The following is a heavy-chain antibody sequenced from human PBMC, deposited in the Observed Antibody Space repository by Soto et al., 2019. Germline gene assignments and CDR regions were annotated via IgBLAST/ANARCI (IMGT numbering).Heavy chain of an antibody. CDR2: IVPSLDTT. CDR3: ARWPQPRYTADPYAVDV. D-gene: IGHD3-16*02. V-gene: IGHV1-69*11. CDR1: GGTFSSSG. J-gene: IGHJ6*02. Sequence: QVHLVQSGTEVKKPGSSVKVSCKASGGTFSSSGFSWVRQAPGQGLEWMGMIVPSLDTTNYAQKCQDRVTITADEVTSTAYMELRSLRSEDTAVYYCARWPQPRYTADPYAVDVWGQGTRVIVSS.